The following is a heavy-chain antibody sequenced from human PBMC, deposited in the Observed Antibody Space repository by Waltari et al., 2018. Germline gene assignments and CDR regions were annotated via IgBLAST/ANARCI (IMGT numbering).Heavy chain of an antibody. J-gene: IGHJ4*02. Sequence: EVQLVESGGGLVQPGGSLRLSCAASGFTFSTYWMTWVRQAPGKGLEWVASIKQDGSEKYYVDAVKGRVTISRDNAKNSLYLQMNSLRDTAVYYCARGLSIRAMTMVVTIDYWGQGTLVTVSS. D-gene: IGHD4-17*01. V-gene: IGHV3-7*01. CDR2: IKQDGSEK. CDR3: ARGLSIRAMTMVVTIDY. CDR1: GFTFSTYW.